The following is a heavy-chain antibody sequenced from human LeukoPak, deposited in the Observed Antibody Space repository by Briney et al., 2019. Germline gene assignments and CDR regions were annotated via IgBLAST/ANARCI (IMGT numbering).Heavy chain of an antibody. CDR2: INSDGSST. CDR1: GFTFSSYW. J-gene: IGHJ5*02. Sequence: GSLRLSCAASGFTFSSYWMHWVRQAPGKGLVWVSRINSDGSSTSYADSVKGRFTISRDNAKNTLYLQMNSLRAEDTAVYYCARDNFSSSWYDGRENWFDPWGQGTLVTVSS. CDR3: ARDNFSSSWYDGRENWFDP. D-gene: IGHD6-13*01. V-gene: IGHV3-74*01.